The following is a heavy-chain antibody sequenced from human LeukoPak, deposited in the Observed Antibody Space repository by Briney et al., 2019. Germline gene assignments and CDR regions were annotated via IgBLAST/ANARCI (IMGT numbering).Heavy chain of an antibody. CDR1: GGSISSSSYY. V-gene: IGHV4-39*07. D-gene: IGHD5-24*01. CDR2: IYYSGST. J-gene: IGHJ4*02. CDR3: ARVVRWLQLKSHFPRYYFDY. Sequence: SETLSLTCTVSGGSISSSSYYWGWIRQPPGKGLEWIGSIYYSGSTYYNPSLKSRVTISVDTSKNQFSLKLSSVTAADTAVYYCARVVRWLQLKSHFPRYYFDYWGQGTLVTVSS.